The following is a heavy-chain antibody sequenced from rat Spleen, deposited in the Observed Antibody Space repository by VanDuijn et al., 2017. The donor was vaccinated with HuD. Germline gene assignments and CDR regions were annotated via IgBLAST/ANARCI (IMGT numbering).Heavy chain of an antibody. Sequence: EVQLQESGPGLVKPSQSLSLTCSVTGYSIPSNYWGWIRKFPGNQMEWMGYINYSGDTNYNPSLKSRISITRDTSKNQFFLHLNSLTTEDTATYFCARGPVDYWGRGVMVTVSS. CDR2: INYSGDT. V-gene: IGHV3-1*01. J-gene: IGHJ2*01. CDR3: ARGPVDY. CDR1: GYSIPSNY.